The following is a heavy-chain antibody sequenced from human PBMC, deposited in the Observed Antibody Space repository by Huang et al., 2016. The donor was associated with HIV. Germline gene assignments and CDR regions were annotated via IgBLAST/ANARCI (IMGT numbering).Heavy chain of an antibody. CDR1: GYTFTSYG. V-gene: IGHV1-18*01. Sequence: QVQLVQYGAEVKKTGASVKVSCKASGYTFTSYGISWVRQATGQGLEWMGWFSGDNGNTNYAQKLQGRVTMATDTSTRTAYMELRSLRSDDTAVYYCATDSKIFGVVTRPPLDYWGQGTLVTVSS. CDR3: ATDSKIFGVVTRPPLDY. D-gene: IGHD3-3*01. CDR2: FSGDNGNT. J-gene: IGHJ4*02.